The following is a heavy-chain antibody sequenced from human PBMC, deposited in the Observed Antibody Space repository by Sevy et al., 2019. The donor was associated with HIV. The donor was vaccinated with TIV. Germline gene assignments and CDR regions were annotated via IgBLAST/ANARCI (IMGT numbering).Heavy chain of an antibody. J-gene: IGHJ4*02. D-gene: IGHD6-13*01. CDR1: GRTFSNYA. V-gene: IGHV1-69*13. CDR3: AKSISWYASFDS. Sequence: ASVKVSCKASGRTFSNYAISWVRQAPGQGLEWMGGIIPMFGTANYVQKFQGRVTITADESKSTAYMELSSLGSEDTAVYYCAKSISWYASFDSWGQGTLVTVSS. CDR2: IIPMFGTA.